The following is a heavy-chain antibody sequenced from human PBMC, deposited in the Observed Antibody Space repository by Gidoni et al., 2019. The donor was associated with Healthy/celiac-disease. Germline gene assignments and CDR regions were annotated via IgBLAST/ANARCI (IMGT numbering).Heavy chain of an antibody. V-gene: IGHV1-8*01. CDR1: GYTVTSYD. J-gene: IGHJ6*02. CDR2: MNPNSGNT. D-gene: IGHD3-3*01. CDR3: ARVGGLLDWPWYYGMDV. Sequence: QVQLVQSGAEVKKPGAPVKVSCKAAGYTVTSYDINWVRQATGQGLEWMGWMNPNSGNTGYAQKFQGRVTMTRNTSISTAYMELSSLRSEDTAVYYCARVGGLLDWPWYYGMDVWGQGTTVTVSS.